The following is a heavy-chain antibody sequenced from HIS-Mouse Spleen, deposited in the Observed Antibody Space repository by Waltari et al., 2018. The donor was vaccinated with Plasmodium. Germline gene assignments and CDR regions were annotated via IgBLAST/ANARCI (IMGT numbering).Heavy chain of an antibody. D-gene: IGHD3-22*01. J-gene: IGHJ3*02. Sequence: QVQLVESGGGVVQPGRSLRRSCAASGFPFRRYALPWVRQAPGTGLEWVAFISYDGSNKYYADSVKGRFTISRDNSKNTLYLQMNSLRAEDTAVYYCARDQYYYDSSGFITTAFDIWGQGTMVTVSS. CDR3: ARDQYYYDSSGFITTAFDI. CDR1: GFPFRRYA. CDR2: ISYDGSNK. V-gene: IGHV3-30-3*01.